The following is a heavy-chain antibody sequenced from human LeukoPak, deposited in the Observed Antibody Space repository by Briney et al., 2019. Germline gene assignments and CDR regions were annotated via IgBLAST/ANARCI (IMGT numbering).Heavy chain of an antibody. J-gene: IGHJ3*02. CDR1: GFTFSDYY. D-gene: IGHD6-13*01. CDR2: ISSSGSTI. Sequence: GGSLRLSCAASGFTFSDYYMSWIRQAPGKGLEWVSYISSSGSTIYYADSVKGRFTISRDNAKNSLYLQMNSLRAEDTAVYYYARAYGGSSWHRVRDAFDIWGQGTMVTVSS. CDR3: ARAYGGSSWHRVRDAFDI. V-gene: IGHV3-11*01.